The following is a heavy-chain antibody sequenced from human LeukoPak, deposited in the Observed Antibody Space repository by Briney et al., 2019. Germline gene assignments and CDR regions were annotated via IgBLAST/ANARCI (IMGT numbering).Heavy chain of an antibody. CDR3: ARDRPTGTADY. J-gene: IGHJ4*02. CDR1: GGSISSSSYY. Sequence: SETLSLTCTVSGGSISSSSYYWGWIRQPPGKGLEWIGSIYYSGSTYYNPSLKSRVTISVDTSKNQFSLKLSSVTAADTAVYYCARDRPTGTADYWGQGTLVTVSS. CDR2: IYYSGST. D-gene: IGHD1-1*01. V-gene: IGHV4-39*07.